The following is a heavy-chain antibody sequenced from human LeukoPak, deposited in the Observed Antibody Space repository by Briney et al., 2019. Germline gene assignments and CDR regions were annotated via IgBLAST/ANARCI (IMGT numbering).Heavy chain of an antibody. D-gene: IGHD6-6*01. CDR2: IDTSSTTM. V-gene: IGHV3-48*04. Sequence: GGSLRLSCAASGLTFSKYSMTWVRQAPGKGLEWVSFIDTSSTTMYYTDSVKGRFTISRDNAKNSLYLQMNSLKVEDTARYYCARDGSSSSRPYYYYMDVWGKGTTVTVSS. J-gene: IGHJ6*03. CDR1: GLTFSKYS. CDR3: ARDGSSSSRPYYYYMDV.